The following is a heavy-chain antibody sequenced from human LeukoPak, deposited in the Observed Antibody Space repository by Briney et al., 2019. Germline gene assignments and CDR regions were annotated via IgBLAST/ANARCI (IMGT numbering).Heavy chain of an antibody. V-gene: IGHV3-23*01. J-gene: IGHJ4*02. D-gene: IGHD6-19*01. CDR1: GFTFSSYA. CDR2: ISGSGGST. Sequence: GGSLRLSCAASGFTFSSYAMSWVRQAPGKWLEWVSAISGSGGSTYYADSVKGRFTISRDNSKNTLYLQMNSLRADDTAVYYCANSLAVTGLFDYWGQGSLVTVSS. CDR3: ANSLAVTGLFDY.